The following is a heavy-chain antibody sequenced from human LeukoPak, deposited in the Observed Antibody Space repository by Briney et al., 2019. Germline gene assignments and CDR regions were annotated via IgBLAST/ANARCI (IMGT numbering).Heavy chain of an antibody. CDR2: IYPGDSDT. Sequence: GESLKISCKGSGYSFTSYWIGWVRQMHGKGLERMGIIYPGDSDTRYSPSFQGQVTISADKSISTAYLQWSSLKASDTAMYYCARLHYYDILTGYYFDYWGRGTLVTVSS. V-gene: IGHV5-51*01. J-gene: IGHJ4*02. CDR3: ARLHYYDILTGYYFDY. CDR1: GYSFTSYW. D-gene: IGHD3-9*01.